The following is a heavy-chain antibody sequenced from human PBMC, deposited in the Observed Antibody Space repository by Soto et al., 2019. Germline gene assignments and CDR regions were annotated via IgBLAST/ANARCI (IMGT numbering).Heavy chain of an antibody. Sequence: PSETLSLTCTVSGGSISSSSYYWSWIRQPPGKGLEWIGEINHSGSTNYNRSLKSRVTISVDTSKNQFSLKLSSVTAADTAVYYCARGLTRYSNYGIHDYWGQGTLVTVSS. CDR2: INHSGST. J-gene: IGHJ4*02. CDR1: GGSISSSSYY. D-gene: IGHD4-4*01. V-gene: IGHV4-39*07. CDR3: ARGLTRYSNYGIHDY.